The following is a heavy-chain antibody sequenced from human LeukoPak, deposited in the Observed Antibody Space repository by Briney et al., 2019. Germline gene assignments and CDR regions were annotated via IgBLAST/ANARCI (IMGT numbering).Heavy chain of an antibody. J-gene: IGHJ6*03. D-gene: IGHD6-13*01. CDR2: ISNDGRNK. CDR3: AREGFTSTWLYYYYYMDV. CDR1: GFIFSSYG. V-gene: IGHV3-30*19. Sequence: GGSLRLSCAASGFIFSSYGMHWVRQAPGKGLEWVAVISNDGRNKNYADSVRGRFTISRDNSKNGLHLQMNSLRPEDTAIYYCAREGFTSTWLYYYYYMDVWGKGTTVTVSS.